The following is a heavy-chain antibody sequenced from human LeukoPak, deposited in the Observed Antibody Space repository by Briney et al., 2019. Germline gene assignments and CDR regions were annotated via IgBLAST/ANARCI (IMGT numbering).Heavy chain of an antibody. D-gene: IGHD6-6*01. CDR2: IYYSGST. V-gene: IGHV4-59*01. CDR1: GGSISSYY. CDR3: ASIAAQGIAARGTYYFDY. J-gene: IGHJ4*02. Sequence: PSETLSLTCTVSGGSISSYYWSWIRQPPGEGLEWSGYIYYSGSTNYNPSLKSRVTIPVDTSKNQFSLKLSSVTAADTAVYYCASIAAQGIAARGTYYFDYWGQGTLVTVSS.